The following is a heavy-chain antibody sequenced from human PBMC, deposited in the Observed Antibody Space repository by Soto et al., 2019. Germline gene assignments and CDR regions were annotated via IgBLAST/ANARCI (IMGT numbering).Heavy chain of an antibody. V-gene: IGHV4-61*01. CDR3: ARDYGYSYGAYYDYYGMDV. CDR2: IYYSGST. CDR1: GGSVSSGSYY. D-gene: IGHD5-18*01. J-gene: IGHJ6*01. Sequence: QVQLQESGPGLVKPSETLSLTCTVSGGSVSSGSYYWSWIRQPPGKGLEWIGYIYYSGSTNYNPSLKSRVTISVDTSKNQFSLKLSSLTAADTAVYYCARDYGYSYGAYYDYYGMDVW.